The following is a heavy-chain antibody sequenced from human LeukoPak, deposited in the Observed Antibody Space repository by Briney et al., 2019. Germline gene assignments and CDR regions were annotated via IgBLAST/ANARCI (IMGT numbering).Heavy chain of an antibody. J-gene: IGHJ4*02. V-gene: IGHV3-23*01. CDR1: RLTFSNYA. Sequence: GGSLRLSCAASRLTFSNYAMTWVRQAPGNGQEWVSGISAGSGSTYYADSVKGRFTISRDNSKNTLYLQMSSLRAEDTAIYYCAIHESSIPYWGQGTLVTVSS. CDR3: AIHESSIPY. D-gene: IGHD1-26*01. CDR2: ISAGSGST.